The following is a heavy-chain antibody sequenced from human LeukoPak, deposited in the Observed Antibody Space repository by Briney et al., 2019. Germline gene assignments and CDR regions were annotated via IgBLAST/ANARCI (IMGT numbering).Heavy chain of an antibody. CDR3: AREKDGSGSYEGDY. CDR1: GFTFSSYS. V-gene: IGHV3-48*04. D-gene: IGHD3-10*01. Sequence: GGSLRLSCAASGFTFSSYSMNWVRQAPGKGLEWVSYISSSSSTIYYADSVKGRFTISRDNAKNSLYLQMNSLRAEDTAVYYCAREKDGSGSYEGDYWGQGILVTVSS. CDR2: ISSSSSTI. J-gene: IGHJ4*02.